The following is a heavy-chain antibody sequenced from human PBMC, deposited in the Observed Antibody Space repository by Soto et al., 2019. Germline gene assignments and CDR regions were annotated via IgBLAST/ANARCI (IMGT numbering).Heavy chain of an antibody. D-gene: IGHD4-17*01. CDR3: TTARGTYGAEYFQH. V-gene: IGHV3-15*01. CDR1: GFTFTNAW. Sequence: VGSLRLSCAASGFTFTNAWMSWVRQAPGKGLEWVGRIKSKTDGGTTDYAAPVKGRFTISRDDSKNTLYLQMNSLKTEDTAVYYCTTARGTYGAEYFQHWGQGTLVTVSS. CDR2: IKSKTDGGTT. J-gene: IGHJ1*01.